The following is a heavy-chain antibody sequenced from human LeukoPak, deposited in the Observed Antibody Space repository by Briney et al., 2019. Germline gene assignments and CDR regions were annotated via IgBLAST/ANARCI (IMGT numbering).Heavy chain of an antibody. CDR2: IKQDGSEK. V-gene: IGHV3-7*01. CDR1: GFTFSSYS. Sequence: GGSLRLSCAASGFTFSSYSMSWVRQAPGKGLEWVANIKQDGSEKYYVASVKGRFTISRDNAKNSLYLQMNSLRAEDTAMYYCARAGQEWFGELGFDSWGQGTLVTVSS. D-gene: IGHD3-10*01. J-gene: IGHJ4*02. CDR3: ARAGQEWFGELGFDS.